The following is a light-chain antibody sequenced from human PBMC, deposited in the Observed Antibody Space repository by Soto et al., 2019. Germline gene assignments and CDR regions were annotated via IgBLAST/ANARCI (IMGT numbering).Light chain of an antibody. J-gene: IGKJ2*01. CDR1: QSVSSSY. Sequence: EIVLTQSPGTLSLSPGERATLSCRASQSVSSSYLAWYQQKPGQAPRLLIYGASSRATGIPDRFSGSGSGTDFTLTISRLEPEHFAVYYCQQYGSLRTFGQGTKLEIK. CDR3: QQYGSLRT. CDR2: GAS. V-gene: IGKV3-20*01.